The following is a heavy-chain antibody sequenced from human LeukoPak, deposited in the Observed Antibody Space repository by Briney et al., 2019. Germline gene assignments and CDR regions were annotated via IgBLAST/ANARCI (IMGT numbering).Heavy chain of an antibody. D-gene: IGHD4-17*01. CDR2: ISGSGGST. CDR1: GFTFSSYA. J-gene: IGHJ4*02. CDR3: AKALFDYGDYEGVFDY. Sequence: GGSLRLSCAASGFTFSSYAMSWVRQAPGKGLEWVSAISGSGGSTYYADSVKGRFTISRDNSKNTLYLQMNSLRAEDTAVYYCAKALFDYGDYEGVFDYWGQGTLVTVSS. V-gene: IGHV3-23*01.